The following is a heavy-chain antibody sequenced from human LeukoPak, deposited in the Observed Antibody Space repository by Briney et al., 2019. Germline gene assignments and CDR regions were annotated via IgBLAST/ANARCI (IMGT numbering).Heavy chain of an antibody. V-gene: IGHV3-30*02. CDR1: GFTFSSYG. CDR3: AKGGYSSSWYYFDY. CDR2: IRYDGSNK. Sequence: GGSLRLSCAASGFTFSSYGMHWVRQAPGKGLEWVAFIRYDGSNKYYADSVKGRFTISRDNSKNTLYLQMNSLRAEDTAVYYCAKGGYSSSWYYFDYWGQGTLVTVSS. J-gene: IGHJ4*02. D-gene: IGHD6-13*01.